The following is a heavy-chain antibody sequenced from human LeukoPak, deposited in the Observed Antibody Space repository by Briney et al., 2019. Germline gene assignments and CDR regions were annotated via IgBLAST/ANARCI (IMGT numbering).Heavy chain of an antibody. D-gene: IGHD3-22*01. CDR2: IKQDGSEK. V-gene: IGHV3-7*03. Sequence: GGTLRLSCAASGFTFSTYWMNWVRQAPGKGLEWVANIKQDGSEKYYVDSVKGRFTISRDNAKNSLYLQMNSLRAEDTAVYYCAKVPYYYGSSAWYYFYYWGPGTLVTVSS. J-gene: IGHJ4*01. CDR3: AKVPYYYGSSAWYYFYY. CDR1: GFTFSTYW.